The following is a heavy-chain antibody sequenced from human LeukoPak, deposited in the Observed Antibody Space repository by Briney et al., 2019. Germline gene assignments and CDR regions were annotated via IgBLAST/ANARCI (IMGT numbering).Heavy chain of an antibody. CDR2: IDHRGSS. V-gene: IGHV4-34*01. CDR3: ATRSSTLTAARCFDD. Sequence: SETLSLTCAVHGESFSAYFWSWIRQAPGKGLEWIVEIDHRGSSNYNPPLKSRATISVDTSKNHFSLSLSSVTAAETAVYYCATRSSTLTAARCFDDWGQGTVVTVSS. D-gene: IGHD6-6*01. J-gene: IGHJ4*03. CDR1: GESFSAYF.